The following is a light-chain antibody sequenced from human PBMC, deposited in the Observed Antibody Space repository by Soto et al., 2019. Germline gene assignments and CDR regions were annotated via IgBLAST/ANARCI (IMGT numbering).Light chain of an antibody. J-gene: IGKJ1*01. Sequence: EIVLTQSPGTLSLSPGERATLSCRATQTISSNYLAWYRQKPGQAPKLLIHGASTRATGIPDRFGGSGSGTDFTLTISRLEPEDFAVYYCQLYGSSPKTFGQGTKVEF. CDR1: QTISSNY. CDR3: QLYGSSPKT. V-gene: IGKV3-20*01. CDR2: GAS.